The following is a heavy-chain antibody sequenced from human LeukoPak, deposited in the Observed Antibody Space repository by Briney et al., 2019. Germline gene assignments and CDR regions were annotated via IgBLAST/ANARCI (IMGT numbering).Heavy chain of an antibody. CDR1: GGSISSSSYY. J-gene: IGHJ4*02. D-gene: IGHD6-19*01. Sequence: SETLSLTCTVSGGSISSSSYYWGWIRQPPGKGLEWIGSIYYSGSTYHNPSLKSRVTISVDTSKNQFSLKLSSVTAADTAVYYCARPVAGTDYFDYWGQGTLVTVSS. CDR2: IYYSGST. V-gene: IGHV4-39*01. CDR3: ARPVAGTDYFDY.